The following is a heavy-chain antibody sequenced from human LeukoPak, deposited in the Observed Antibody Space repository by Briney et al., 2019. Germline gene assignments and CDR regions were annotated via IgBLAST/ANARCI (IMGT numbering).Heavy chain of an antibody. V-gene: IGHV3-11*04. Sequence: GGSLRLSCAASGFTFSDYYMSWIRQAPGKGLEWVSYISSSGSTIYYADSVKGRFTISRDNAKNSLYLQMNSLRAEDTAVYYCARDFDSSSSKWFDPWGQGTLVTVSS. CDR2: ISSSGSTI. CDR3: ARDFDSSSSKWFDP. J-gene: IGHJ5*02. CDR1: GFTFSDYY. D-gene: IGHD6-6*01.